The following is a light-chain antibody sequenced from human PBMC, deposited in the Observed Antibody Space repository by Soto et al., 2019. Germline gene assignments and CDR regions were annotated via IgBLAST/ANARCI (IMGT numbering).Light chain of an antibody. CDR1: SSNIGNNY. J-gene: IGLJ2*01. V-gene: IGLV1-51*01. Sequence: QSVLTQPPSVSAAPGQKVTISCSGSSSNIGNNYVSWYQQVPGTAPKLLIYDNNERPSGIPDRFSGSKSGTSATLDITGLQTGDEADYYCGTWDSSLNGGVFGGGTKLTVL. CDR2: DNN. CDR3: GTWDSSLNGGV.